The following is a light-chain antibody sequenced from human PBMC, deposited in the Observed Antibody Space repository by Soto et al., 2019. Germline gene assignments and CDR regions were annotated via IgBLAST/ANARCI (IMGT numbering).Light chain of an antibody. CDR1: QSVSSY. J-gene: IGKJ1*01. CDR3: QQYNNWPPSWT. V-gene: IGKV3-11*01. CDR2: GAS. Sequence: EILLTQSPATLSLSPGERATLSCRASQSVSSYLAWYQQKPGQAPRLLIYGASSRATSIPDRLSGSGSGTDFTLTISRLEPEDFAVYYCQQYNNWPPSWTFGQGTKVDIK.